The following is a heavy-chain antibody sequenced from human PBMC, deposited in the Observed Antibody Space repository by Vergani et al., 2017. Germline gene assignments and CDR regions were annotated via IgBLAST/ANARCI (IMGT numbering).Heavy chain of an antibody. CDR1: GFTFSSYG. Sequence: QVQLVESGGGVVQPGRSLRLSCAASGFTFSSYGMHWVRQAPGKGLEWVAVISYDGSNKYYADSVKGRFTISRDNSKNTLYLQMNSLRAEDTAVYYCAKXQLARGYYYYGMDVWGQGP. J-gene: IGHJ6*02. CDR3: AKXQLARGYYYYGMDV. V-gene: IGHV3-30*18. D-gene: IGHD6-13*01. CDR2: ISYDGSNK.